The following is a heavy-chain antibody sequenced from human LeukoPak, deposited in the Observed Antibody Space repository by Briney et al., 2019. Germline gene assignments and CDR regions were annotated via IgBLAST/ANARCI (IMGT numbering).Heavy chain of an antibody. CDR1: GGSFSGYY. CDR2: INHSGST. V-gene: IGHV4-34*01. J-gene: IGHJ3*02. Sequence: NPSETLSLTCAVYGGSFSGYYWSWIRQPPGKGLEWIGEINHSGSTNYNPSLKSRVTISVDTSKNQFSLKLSSVTAADTAVYYCARGPYYADTPGAFDIWGQGTMVTVSS. D-gene: IGHD2/OR15-2a*01. CDR3: ARGPYYADTPGAFDI.